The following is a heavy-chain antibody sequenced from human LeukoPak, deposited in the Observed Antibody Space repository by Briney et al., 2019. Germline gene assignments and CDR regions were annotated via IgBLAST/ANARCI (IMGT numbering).Heavy chain of an antibody. CDR3: ARGTIYDIFWLGNYYMDV. D-gene: IGHD3-9*01. CDR1: GGSISSGTYY. J-gene: IGHJ6*03. V-gene: IGHV4-61*02. Sequence: SETLSLTCTVSGGSISSGTYYWNWIRQPAGKGLEWIGRIYTSGSTNYNPSLKSRVTISVDTSKNQFSLKLSSVTAADTAVYYCARGTIYDIFWLGNYYMDVWGKGTTVTVSS. CDR2: IYTSGST.